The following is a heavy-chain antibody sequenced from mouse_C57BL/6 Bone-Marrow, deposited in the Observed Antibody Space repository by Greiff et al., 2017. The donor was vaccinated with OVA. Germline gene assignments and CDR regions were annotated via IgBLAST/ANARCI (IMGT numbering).Heavy chain of an antibody. J-gene: IGHJ1*03. CDR2: IYPRSGNT. D-gene: IGHD4-1*01. CDR1: GYTLTSYG. V-gene: IGHV1-81*01. Sequence: VQLQQSGAELARPGASVKLSCKASGYTLTSYGISWVKQRTGQGLEWIGEIYPRSGNTYYNEKFKGKATLTADISSSTAYMELRSLTSEDSAVYFCALTQYFDVWGTGTTVTATS. CDR3: ALTQYFDV.